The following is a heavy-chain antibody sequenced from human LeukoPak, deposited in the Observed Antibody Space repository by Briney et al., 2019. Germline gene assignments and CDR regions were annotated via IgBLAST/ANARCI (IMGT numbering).Heavy chain of an antibody. Sequence: TSSETLSLTCTVSGDSISSGDYYWSWIRQPAGKGLEWIGRISSSGSTNYNPSLKSRVTISVDTSKNQFSLKLSSVTAADTAVYYCARETYCAADCYSGFDFWGQGTLVTVSS. D-gene: IGHD2-21*02. J-gene: IGHJ4*02. CDR1: GDSISSGDYY. CDR3: ARETYCAADCYSGFDF. CDR2: ISSSGST. V-gene: IGHV4-61*02.